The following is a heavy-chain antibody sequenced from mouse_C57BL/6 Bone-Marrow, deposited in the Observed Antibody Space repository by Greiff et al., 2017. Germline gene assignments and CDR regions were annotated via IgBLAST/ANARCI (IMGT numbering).Heavy chain of an antibody. V-gene: IGHV1-82*01. CDR1: GYAFSSSW. Sequence: QVQLKESGPELVKPGASVKISCKASGYAFSSSWMNWVKQRPGKGLEWIGRIYPGDGDTNYNGKFKGKATLTADKSSSTAYMQLSSLTSEDSAVYCCASPGPRYAMDYWGQGTSVTVSS. CDR2: IYPGDGDT. J-gene: IGHJ4*01. CDR3: ASPGPRYAMDY.